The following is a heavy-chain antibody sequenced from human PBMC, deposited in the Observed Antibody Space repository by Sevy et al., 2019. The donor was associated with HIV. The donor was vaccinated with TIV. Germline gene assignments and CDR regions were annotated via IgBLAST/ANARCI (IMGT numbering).Heavy chain of an antibody. D-gene: IGHD3-3*01. Sequence: ASVKVSCKTSGYTFAAYYIHWVRQAPGQGLEWLGWIYPNGGDTTYAQKFQGRVTVTMITYINTVYMELSRLGSDDTAVYYCARGKREEWLLYLDNWGQGTLVTVSS. J-gene: IGHJ4*02. CDR1: GYTFAAYY. CDR2: IYPNGGDT. V-gene: IGHV1-2*02. CDR3: ARGKREEWLLYLDN.